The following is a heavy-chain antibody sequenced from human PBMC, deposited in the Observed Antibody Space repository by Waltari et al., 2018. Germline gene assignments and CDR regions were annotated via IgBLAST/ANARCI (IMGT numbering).Heavy chain of an antibody. J-gene: IGHJ3*01. CDR3: ATYIGASVGTAAFDV. CDR2: VSYSGTT. D-gene: IGHD5-12*01. Sequence: QLQLQESGPRLVRPSETLSLICRVSGVSITSNRHYWAWLRQSPGQGLEWIGTVSYSGTTDISPSLKSRVSVSRDTSKNQVSLILGSVTAADMAVYYCATYIGASVGTAAFDVWGQGTMVTVSS. V-gene: IGHV4-39*01. CDR1: GVSITSNRHY.